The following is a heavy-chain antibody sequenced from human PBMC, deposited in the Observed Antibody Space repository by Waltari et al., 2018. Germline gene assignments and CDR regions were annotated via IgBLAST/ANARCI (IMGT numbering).Heavy chain of an antibody. CDR3: ARRLRWLPHAFDI. J-gene: IGHJ3*02. CDR2: TNHSGST. Sequence: QVQLQQWGAGLLKPSETLSLTCAVYGGSFSGYYWSWIRQPPGKGLEWIGETNHSGSTNYNPSLKSRVTISVDTSKNQFSLKLSSVTAADTAVYYCARRLRWLPHAFDIWGQGTMVTVSS. D-gene: IGHD4-17*01. CDR1: GGSFSGYY. V-gene: IGHV4-34*01.